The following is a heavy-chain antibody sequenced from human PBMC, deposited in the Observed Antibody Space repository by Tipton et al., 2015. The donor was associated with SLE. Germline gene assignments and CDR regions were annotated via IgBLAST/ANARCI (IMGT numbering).Heavy chain of an antibody. CDR3: ARDLGGFDY. J-gene: IGHJ4*02. V-gene: IGHV3-33*08. CDR1: GFSFSSYG. D-gene: IGHD3-16*01. Sequence: RSLRLSCAASGFSFSSYGMHWVRQAPGRGLEWVAVIWSDGTDKYYAASVKGRFTISRDNAKNSLYLQMNSLRDEDTAFYYCARDLGGFDYWGQGTLVTVSS. CDR2: IWSDGTDK.